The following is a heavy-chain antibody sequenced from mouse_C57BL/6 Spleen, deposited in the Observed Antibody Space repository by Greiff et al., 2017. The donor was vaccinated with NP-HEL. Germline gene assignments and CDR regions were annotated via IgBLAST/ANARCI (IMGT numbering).Heavy chain of an antibody. Sequence: VQLQQSGPGMVKPSQSLSLTCTVTGYSITSGYDWHWIRHFPGNKLEWMGYISYSGSTNYNPSLKSRISITHDTSKNHFFLKLNSVTTEDTATYYCAKERYDGYSWYFDVWGTGTTVTVSS. D-gene: IGHD2-3*01. V-gene: IGHV3-1*01. CDR2: ISYSGST. CDR1: GYSITSGYD. CDR3: AKERYDGYSWYFDV. J-gene: IGHJ1*03.